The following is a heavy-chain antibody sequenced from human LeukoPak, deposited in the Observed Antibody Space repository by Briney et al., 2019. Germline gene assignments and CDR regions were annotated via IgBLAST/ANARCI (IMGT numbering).Heavy chain of an antibody. CDR2: ISSSSSTI. V-gene: IGHV3-48*01. CDR3: ARLPNLIAAAGTSDY. D-gene: IGHD6-13*01. J-gene: IGHJ4*02. Sequence: GGSLRLSCAASGFTFSSYSMNWVRQAPGKGLEWASYISSSSSTIYYADSVKGRFTISRDNAKNSLYLQMNSLRAEDTAVYYCARLPNLIAAAGTSDYWGQGTLVTVSS. CDR1: GFTFSSYS.